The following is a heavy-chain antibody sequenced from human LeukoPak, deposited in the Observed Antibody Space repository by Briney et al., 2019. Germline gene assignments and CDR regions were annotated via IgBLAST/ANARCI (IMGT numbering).Heavy chain of an antibody. Sequence: PSETLSLTCTVSGYSMSSGYYWGWIRQPPGKGLQWIGSIFHSGNSYYNPSLKSRVTISVDTSKNQFSLKLSSVTAADTAVYYCVEMATMKDYWGQGTLVTVSS. J-gene: IGHJ4*02. CDR3: VEMATMKDY. CDR1: GYSMSSGYY. CDR2: IFHSGNS. D-gene: IGHD5-24*01. V-gene: IGHV4-38-2*02.